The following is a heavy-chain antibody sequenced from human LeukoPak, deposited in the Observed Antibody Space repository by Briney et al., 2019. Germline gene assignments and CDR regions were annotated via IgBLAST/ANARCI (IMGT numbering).Heavy chain of an antibody. CDR2: IRGSGGGT. D-gene: IGHD6-19*01. CDR3: AKAGIGVVGYFDY. V-gene: IGHV3-23*01. CDR1: GFTFSSYA. Sequence: GGSLRLSCAASGFTFSSYAMSWVRQAPGKGLEWVSAIRGSGGGTYYADSVKGRFTISRDNSKNTLYLQMNSLRDEDTASYYCAKAGIGVVGYFDYWGQGTLVTVSS. J-gene: IGHJ4*02.